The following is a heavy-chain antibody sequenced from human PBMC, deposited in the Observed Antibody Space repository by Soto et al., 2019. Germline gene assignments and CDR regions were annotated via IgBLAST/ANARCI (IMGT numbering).Heavy chain of an antibody. J-gene: IGHJ5*01. Sequence: SQTLSLTCAISGDSVSTNSATCDWIRPSPSRGLEWLGRTYYRSNWYTDYAVSVKGRITISPDTSNNQLSLQLNSVTPDDTAVYYCTRLIGDSWLDSWGQGTLVTVSS. CDR2: TYYRSNWYT. D-gene: IGHD2-8*01. CDR1: GDSVSTNSAT. V-gene: IGHV6-1*01. CDR3: TRLIGDSWLDS.